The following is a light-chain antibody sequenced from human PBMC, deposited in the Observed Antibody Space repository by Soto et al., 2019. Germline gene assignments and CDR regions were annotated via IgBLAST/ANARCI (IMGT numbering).Light chain of an antibody. J-gene: IGKJ1*01. V-gene: IGKV3-20*01. CDR2: GAS. CDR1: QSVSSSY. Sequence: EIVLTQSPGTLSLSPGERATLSCRASQSVSSSYLAWYQQKPGQAPRLLIYGASSRATDIPDRFSGSGSGIDFTLTISRLEPEDFAVYYCQQYGSSPKTFGQGTKVDIK. CDR3: QQYGSSPKT.